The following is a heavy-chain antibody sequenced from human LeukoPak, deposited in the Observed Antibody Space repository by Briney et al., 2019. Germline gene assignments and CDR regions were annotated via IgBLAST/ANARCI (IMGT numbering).Heavy chain of an antibody. CDR3: ARDYHGSGSLTTFDY. J-gene: IGHJ4*02. D-gene: IGHD3-10*01. CDR1: GYTFTNYY. Sequence: GASVKVSCKASGYTFTNYYMHWVRQAPGQGLEWMGIINPSGGSASSAQKFQGRVTMTRDTSTSTVYMELSSLRSEDTAVYYCARDYHGSGSLTTFDYWGQGTLVTVSS. CDR2: INPSGGSA. V-gene: IGHV1-46*01.